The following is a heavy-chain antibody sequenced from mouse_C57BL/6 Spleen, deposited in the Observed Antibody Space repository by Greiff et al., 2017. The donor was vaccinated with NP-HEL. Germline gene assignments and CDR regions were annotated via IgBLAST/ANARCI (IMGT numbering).Heavy chain of an antibody. D-gene: IGHD2-4*01. CDR3: ANAGIYYEYDGWFAY. J-gene: IGHJ3*01. CDR1: GYTFTDYN. V-gene: IGHV1-22*01. CDR2: INPNNGGT. Sequence: EVQLQQSGPELVKPGASVKMSCKAFGYTFTDYNMHWVKQSHGKSLEWIGYINPNNGGTSYNQKVKGKATLTVNKSSSTAYMELRSLTSEDSAVYYCANAGIYYEYDGWFAYWGQGTLVTVSA.